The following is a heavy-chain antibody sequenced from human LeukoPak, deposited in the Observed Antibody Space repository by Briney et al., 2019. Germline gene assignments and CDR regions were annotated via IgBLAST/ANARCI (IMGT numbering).Heavy chain of an antibody. CDR3: AREDGGNDFFDF. V-gene: IGHV1-18*01. CDR2: ITTYNANT. Sequence: GASVKVSCKASGYTFTSYGISWVRQAPGQGLEWMGWITTYNANTNYAQKLQGRVTMTTDTSTNTAYLELRSLRSDDTAVYYCAREDGGNDFFDFWGQGSLVTVSS. D-gene: IGHD1-1*01. J-gene: IGHJ4*02. CDR1: GYTFTSYG.